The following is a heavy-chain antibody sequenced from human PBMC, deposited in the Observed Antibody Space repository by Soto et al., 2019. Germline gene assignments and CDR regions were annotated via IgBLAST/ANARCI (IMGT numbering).Heavy chain of an antibody. D-gene: IGHD5-18*01. CDR1: GGSISSGDYY. Sequence: SETLSLTCTVSGGSISSGDYYWSWIRQPPGKGLEWIGYIYYSGSTYYNPSLKSRVTISVDTSKNQFSLKLSSVTAADTAMYYCARGGSGYSYDLIDYWGQGTLV. J-gene: IGHJ4*02. V-gene: IGHV4-30-4*01. CDR2: IYYSGST. CDR3: ARGGSGYSYDLIDY.